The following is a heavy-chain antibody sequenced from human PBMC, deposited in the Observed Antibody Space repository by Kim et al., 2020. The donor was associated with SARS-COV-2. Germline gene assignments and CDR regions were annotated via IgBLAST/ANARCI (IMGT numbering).Heavy chain of an antibody. V-gene: IGHV3-30*18. CDR2: ISYDGSNK. CDR3: AKDYYYDSSGYYSSAFDI. D-gene: IGHD3-22*01. J-gene: IGHJ3*02. Sequence: GGSLRLSCAASGFTFSSYGMHWVRQAPGKGLEWVAVISYDGSNKYYADSVKGRFTISRDNSKNTLYLQMNSLRAEDTAVYYCAKDYYYDSSGYYSSAFDIWGQGTMVTVSS. CDR1: GFTFSSYG.